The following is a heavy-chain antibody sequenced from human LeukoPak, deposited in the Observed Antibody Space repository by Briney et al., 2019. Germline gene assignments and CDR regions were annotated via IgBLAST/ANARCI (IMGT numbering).Heavy chain of an antibody. Sequence: PGGSLRHSCAASGFTFSSYAMSWVRQAPGKGLEWVSAISGSGGSTYYADSVKGRFTISRDNSKNTLYLQMNSLRAEDTAVYYCAKDRGIQLWLEGMFDYWGQGTLVTVSS. J-gene: IGHJ4*02. V-gene: IGHV3-23*01. CDR1: GFTFSSYA. CDR3: AKDRGIQLWLEGMFDY. CDR2: ISGSGGST. D-gene: IGHD5-18*01.